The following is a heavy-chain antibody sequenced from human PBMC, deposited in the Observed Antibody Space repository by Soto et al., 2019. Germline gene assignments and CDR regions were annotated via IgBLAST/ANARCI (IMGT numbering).Heavy chain of an antibody. CDR2: ISSDGTIK. Sequence: GGSLRLSCAPSGFNFRTYAMQWVRQAPGKGLEWVAVISSDGTIKYQADSVKGRFTISRDNSKNTLYVQMNNLRAEDTAVYYCASPLYRNSRYNLDHWGPGTLVTVSS. CDR1: GFNFRTYA. CDR3: ASPLYRNSRYNLDH. J-gene: IGHJ4*02. D-gene: IGHD1-1*01. V-gene: IGHV3-30-3*01.